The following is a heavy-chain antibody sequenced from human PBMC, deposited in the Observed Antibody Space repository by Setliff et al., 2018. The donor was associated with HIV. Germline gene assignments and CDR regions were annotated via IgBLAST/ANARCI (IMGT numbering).Heavy chain of an antibody. CDR3: AGTIAGVGVLVY. D-gene: IGHD6-13*01. J-gene: IGHJ4*02. V-gene: IGHV1-2*02. CDR1: GYNFNNYY. Sequence: ASVKVSCKASGYNFNNYYVQWMRQAPGQGPGWMGWISPNTGATNSAQKFQGRLTMTRDTSISTTYMELSSLRSDDTAIYYCAGTIAGVGVLVYWGQGTLVTSPQ. CDR2: ISPNTGAT.